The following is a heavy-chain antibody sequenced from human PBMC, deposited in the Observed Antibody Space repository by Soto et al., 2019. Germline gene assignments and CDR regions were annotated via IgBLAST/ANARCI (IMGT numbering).Heavy chain of an antibody. CDR2: IPYDGNTK. V-gene: IGHV3-30-3*01. CDR1: GFIFSGYA. CDR3: AKETSAYEIDY. D-gene: IGHD5-12*01. J-gene: IGHJ4*02. Sequence: QVQLVESGGGVVQPGRSLRLSCAASGFIFSGYAMHWVRQAPGKGLEWVAVIPYDGNTKYYADSVKGRFTVSRDNSKNTQYVQMNNLSAEDTAMYYCAKETSAYEIDYWGQGTLVTVSS.